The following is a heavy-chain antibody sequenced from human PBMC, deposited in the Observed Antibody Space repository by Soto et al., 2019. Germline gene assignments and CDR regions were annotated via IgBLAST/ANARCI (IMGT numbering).Heavy chain of an antibody. J-gene: IGHJ4*02. CDR1: GFTFSSYG. D-gene: IGHD3-10*01. CDR3: ARDPRNDPNYNFDY. Sequence: QVQLVESGGGVVQPGRSLRLSCAASGFTFSSYGMHWVRQAPGKWLEWVAVIWYDGSNKYYADSVKGRFTISRENSKNTLYQQMNSLRAEDTAVYYCARDPRNDPNYNFDYWGQGTLVTVSS. V-gene: IGHV3-33*01. CDR2: IWYDGSNK.